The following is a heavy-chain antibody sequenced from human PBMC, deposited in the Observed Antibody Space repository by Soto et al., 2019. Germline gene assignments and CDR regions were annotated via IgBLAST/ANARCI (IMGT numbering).Heavy chain of an antibody. CDR2: ITPSFSRT. D-gene: IGHD3-10*01. CDR3: ASRGNYYASSVYYFY. V-gene: IGHV1-69*01. CDR1: GDTFSNYV. J-gene: IGHJ4*01. Sequence: QVQLVQSGPEVKKPGSSVKVSCKASGDTFSNYVITWVRQAPGQGLEWMGGITPSFSRTDYAQKFQGRVTLTADESTSTVYMELSSLRSDDTAVYYCASRGNYYASSVYYFYWGQGTLVIVSS.